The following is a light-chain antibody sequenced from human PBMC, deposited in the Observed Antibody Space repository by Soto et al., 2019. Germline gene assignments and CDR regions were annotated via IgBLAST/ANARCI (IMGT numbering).Light chain of an antibody. CDR2: ATP. V-gene: IGKV1-39*01. Sequence: DTEMTQYPSSLSSSVGDTMSITCTSSQTVTTYLNWYQQKPGKAPTLLISATPTLQSGVPSRFSGSGSGTEFTLTITSLQPEDFATYYCQQTYTTPRTFGQVTKV. J-gene: IGKJ1*01. CDR1: QTVTTY. CDR3: QQTYTTPRT.